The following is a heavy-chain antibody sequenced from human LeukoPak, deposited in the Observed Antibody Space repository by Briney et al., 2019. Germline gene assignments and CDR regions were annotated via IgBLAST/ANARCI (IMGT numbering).Heavy chain of an antibody. CDR3: AKDIRYCGGGSCEYYYYMDV. Sequence: PGRSLRLSCAASGFTFSSYGMHWVRQAPGKGLEWVAVISYDGSNKYYADSVKGRFTISRDNSKNTLYLQMNSLRAEDTAVYYCAKDIRYCGGGSCEYYYYMDVWGKGTTVTVSS. J-gene: IGHJ6*03. V-gene: IGHV3-30*18. CDR1: GFTFSSYG. D-gene: IGHD2-15*01. CDR2: ISYDGSNK.